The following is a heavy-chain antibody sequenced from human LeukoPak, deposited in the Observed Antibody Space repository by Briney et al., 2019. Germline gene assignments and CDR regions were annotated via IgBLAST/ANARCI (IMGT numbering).Heavy chain of an antibody. Sequence: GGSLRLSCAASGFTFSSYEMNWVRQAPGKGLEWVSYISSSGSTIYYADSVKGRFTICRDKAKTPLYLQMNSLRAEDTAVYYCAGYDFWSGYHTCDYWGQGTLVTVSS. CDR3: AGYDFWSGYHTCDY. D-gene: IGHD3-3*01. CDR1: GFTFSSYE. CDR2: ISSSGSTI. J-gene: IGHJ4*02. V-gene: IGHV3-48*03.